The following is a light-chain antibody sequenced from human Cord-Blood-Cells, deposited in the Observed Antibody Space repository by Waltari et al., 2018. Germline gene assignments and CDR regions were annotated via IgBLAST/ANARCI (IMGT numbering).Light chain of an antibody. J-gene: IGLJ3*02. CDR1: VLAKKY. CDR3: YSAADNNWV. V-gene: IGLV3-27*01. CDR2: KDS. Sequence: SYELTQPSSVSLSPGQTARITCSGDVLAKKYARWFQQKPCQAPVLVIYKDSERPSGIPERFSGSSSGTTVTLTISGAQVEDEADYYCYSAADNNWVFGGGTKLTVL.